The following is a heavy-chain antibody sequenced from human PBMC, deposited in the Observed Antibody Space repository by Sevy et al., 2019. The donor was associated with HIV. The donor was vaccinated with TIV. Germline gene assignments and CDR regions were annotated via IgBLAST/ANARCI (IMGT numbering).Heavy chain of an antibody. CDR1: GSTFSSYE. V-gene: IGHV3-48*03. Sequence: GGSLRLSCAASGSTFSSYEMNWVRQAPGKGLEWVSYISSSGSTIYYADSVKGRFTISRDNAKNSLYLQMNSLRAEDTAVYYCARGVRARVLRFLEWLFDYWGQGTLVTVSS. CDR2: ISSSGSTI. D-gene: IGHD3-3*01. J-gene: IGHJ4*02. CDR3: ARGVRARVLRFLEWLFDY.